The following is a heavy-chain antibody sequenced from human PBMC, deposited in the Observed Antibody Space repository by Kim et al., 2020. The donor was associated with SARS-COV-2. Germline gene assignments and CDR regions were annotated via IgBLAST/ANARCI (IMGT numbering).Heavy chain of an antibody. Sequence: YAKSGGGRLTISRDNAKNTLSLQMNSLRAEDTALYYCAKTGQLDYWGQGTLVTVSS. J-gene: IGHJ4*02. D-gene: IGHD6-13*01. V-gene: IGHV3-23*01. CDR3: AKTGQLDY.